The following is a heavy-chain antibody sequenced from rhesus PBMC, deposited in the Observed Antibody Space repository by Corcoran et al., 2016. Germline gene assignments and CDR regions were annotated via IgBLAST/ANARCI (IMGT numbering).Heavy chain of an antibody. J-gene: IGHJ3*01. D-gene: IGHD4-23*01. CDR1: GFTFSDYY. V-gene: IGHV3S16*01. CDR2: ISSASSYK. CDR3: TPGIQYEGDAFDF. Sequence: EVQLVESGGGLVQPGGSLRLSCAASGFTFSDYYMSWVRQSPGKGLEWVSSISSASSYKYYADSVKGRFTISRDNAKNSLSLQMNSLKTEDTAVYYCTPGIQYEGDAFDFWGQGLRVTVSS.